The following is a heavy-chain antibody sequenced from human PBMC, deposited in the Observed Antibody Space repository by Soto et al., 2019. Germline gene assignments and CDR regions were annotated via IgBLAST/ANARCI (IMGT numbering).Heavy chain of an antibody. Sequence: QVQLVESGGGVVHPGTSLRLSCAASGFTFSGYVLHWVRQAPGKGLEWVALISHDENKLFADSVNGRFTISRDNSKNTLYLQMSSLTDEDAAVYYCAREDKSSGYAGTFQHWGQGTLVTVSS. CDR2: ISHDENK. V-gene: IGHV3-30*03. J-gene: IGHJ1*01. CDR1: GFTFSGYV. CDR3: AREDKSSGYAGTFQH. D-gene: IGHD3-22*01.